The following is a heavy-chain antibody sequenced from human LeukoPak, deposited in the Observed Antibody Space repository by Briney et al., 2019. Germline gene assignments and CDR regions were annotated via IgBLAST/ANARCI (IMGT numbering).Heavy chain of an antibody. CDR3: ARGAIGFLEWLSSAFDY. Sequence: GGSLRLSCAASGFTFSSYSMNWVRQAPGKGLEWVSSIGSSSSYIYYADSVKGRFTISRDNAKNSLYLQMNSLRAEDTAVYYCARGAIGFLEWLSSAFDYWGQGTLVTVSS. V-gene: IGHV3-21*01. D-gene: IGHD3-3*01. CDR1: GFTFSSYS. J-gene: IGHJ4*02. CDR2: IGSSSSYI.